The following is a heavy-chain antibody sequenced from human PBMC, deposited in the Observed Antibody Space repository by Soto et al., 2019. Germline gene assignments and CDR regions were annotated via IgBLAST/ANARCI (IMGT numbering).Heavy chain of an antibody. CDR1: GGSISSGGYS. CDR2: IYHSGST. J-gene: IGHJ6*02. Sequence: PSETLALTCAVSGGSISSGGYSWSWIRQTPGKGLEWIGYIYHSGSTYYNPSLKSRVTISVDRTKNQFSLKLSSVTAADTAVYYCATSAVLRFLEWPEDYYYGMDVWGQGTTVTVSS. D-gene: IGHD3-3*01. CDR3: ATSAVLRFLEWPEDYYYGMDV. V-gene: IGHV4-30-2*01.